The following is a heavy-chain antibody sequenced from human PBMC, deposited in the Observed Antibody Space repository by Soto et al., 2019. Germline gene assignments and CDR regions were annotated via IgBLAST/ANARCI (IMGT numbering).Heavy chain of an antibody. CDR3: ARRGVTPVTTRIYNWFDP. Sequence: PGGSLRLSCAASGFTFSDYYMSWIRQAPGKGLEWVSYISGSSGYTKYADSVKGRFTVSRDNANNSLYLQMNSLRAEDTAVYYCARRGVTPVTTRIYNWFDPWGQGT. V-gene: IGHV3-11*06. CDR2: ISGSSGYT. CDR1: GFTFSDYY. J-gene: IGHJ5*02. D-gene: IGHD4-17*01.